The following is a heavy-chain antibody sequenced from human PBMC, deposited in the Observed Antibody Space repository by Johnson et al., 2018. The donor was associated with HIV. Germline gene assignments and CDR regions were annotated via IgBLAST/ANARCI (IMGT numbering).Heavy chain of an antibody. Sequence: QVQLVESGGGLVKPGGSLRLSCAASGFTFSNAWMNWVRQAPGKGLEWVSYISSSGSTIYYADSVKGRFHISRDNAKNSLYLQMNSLRAEDTAVYYCARDRGYSGSYFGAFDIWGQGTMVTVSS. V-gene: IGHV3-11*04. J-gene: IGHJ3*02. CDR3: ARDRGYSGSYFGAFDI. CDR2: ISSSGSTI. CDR1: GFTFSNAW. D-gene: IGHD1-26*01.